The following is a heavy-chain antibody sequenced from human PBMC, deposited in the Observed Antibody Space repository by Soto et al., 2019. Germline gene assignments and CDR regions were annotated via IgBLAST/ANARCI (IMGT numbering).Heavy chain of an antibody. CDR3: VRGLGWCRSSQSCDVLDH. Sequence: GESLKISCQGSGYSFTTYWIGWVRQMPGKGLEWMAMIYPGDSHIRYSPSFQGQVTISADKSTSTASLQWSSLKASDTAMYYCVRGLGWCRSSQSCDVLDHWGPGTLVTVSS. D-gene: IGHD2-2*01. CDR1: GYSFTTYW. J-gene: IGHJ4*02. CDR2: IYPGDSHI. V-gene: IGHV5-51*01.